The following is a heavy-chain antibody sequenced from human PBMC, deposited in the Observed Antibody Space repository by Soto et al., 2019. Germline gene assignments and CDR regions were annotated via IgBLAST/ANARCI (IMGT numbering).Heavy chain of an antibody. J-gene: IGHJ6*02. D-gene: IGHD6-13*01. CDR1: GGIFSSYA. CDR2: IIPIFGTA. CDR3: AVSLLNAAAGTYYYYGMDV. V-gene: IGHV1-69*01. Sequence: QVQLVQSGAEVKKPGSSVKVSCKASGGIFSSYAISWVRQAPGQGLEWMGGIIPIFGTANYAQKFQGRVTITADESTSTAYMELSSLRSEDTAMYYCAVSLLNAAAGTYYYYGMDVWGQGTTVTVSS.